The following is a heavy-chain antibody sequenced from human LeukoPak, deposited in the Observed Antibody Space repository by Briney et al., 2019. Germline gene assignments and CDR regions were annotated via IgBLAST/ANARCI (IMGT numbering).Heavy chain of an antibody. CDR3: ATFIDY. Sequence: GGSLRLSCAASGFTFSSYGMSWVRQAPGKGLEWVSWISGSGSTIYYADSVKGRFTISRDNAKSSLYLQMNSLRADDTAVYYCATFIDYWGQGTLVTVSS. V-gene: IGHV3-48*04. CDR2: ISGSGSTI. J-gene: IGHJ4*02. CDR1: GFTFSSYG.